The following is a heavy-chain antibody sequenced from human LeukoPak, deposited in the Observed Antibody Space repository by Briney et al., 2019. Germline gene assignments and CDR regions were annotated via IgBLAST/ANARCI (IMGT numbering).Heavy chain of an antibody. CDR2: INHSGNT. J-gene: IGHJ6*02. CDR1: GGSFSGYY. V-gene: IGHV4-34*01. Sequence: PSETLSLTCAVYGGSFSGYYWSWIRQPPGKGLEWIGEINHSGNTNYNPSLKSRVTISVDTSKNQFSLKLSSVTAADTAVYYCARGRYITMVRGGLYYYYYGMDVWGQGTTVTVSS. D-gene: IGHD3-10*01. CDR3: ARGRYITMVRGGLYYYYYGMDV.